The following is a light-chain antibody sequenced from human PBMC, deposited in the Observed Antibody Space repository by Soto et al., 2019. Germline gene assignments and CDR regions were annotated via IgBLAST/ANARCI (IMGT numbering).Light chain of an antibody. V-gene: IGKV1-39*01. J-gene: IGKJ2*01. Sequence: DIQMTQSPSSLSASVGDRVTITCRASQTISTYLNWYQQKPGKGPKLLIYGASSLQSGVPSRFSGSGSGTDFTLTISSLQPEDFATYFCQQSYSSPLYNFFQVTKLEI. CDR2: GAS. CDR1: QTISTY. CDR3: QQSYSSPLYN.